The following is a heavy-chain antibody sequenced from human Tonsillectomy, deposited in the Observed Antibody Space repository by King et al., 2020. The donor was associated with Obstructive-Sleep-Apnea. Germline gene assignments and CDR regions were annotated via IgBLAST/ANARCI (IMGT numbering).Heavy chain of an antibody. J-gene: IGHJ4*02. CDR1: GYTLSDLY. CDR2: VNPEDGET. D-gene: IGHD3-3*01. CDR3: TTDTYDDHGLDD. V-gene: IGHV1-24*01. Sequence: QLVQSGAEVKKPGASVKVSCKVSGYTLSDLYMHWVRQAPGKGLKWMGGVNPEDGETIYAQKFQGRVTMTEDTSTDTAYMELSSLRSEDTAVYYCTTDTYDDHGLDDWGQGTLVTVSS.